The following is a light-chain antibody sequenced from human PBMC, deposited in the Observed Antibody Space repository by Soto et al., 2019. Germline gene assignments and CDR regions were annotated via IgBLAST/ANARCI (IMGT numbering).Light chain of an antibody. V-gene: IGKV3-20*01. J-gene: IGKJ1*01. CDR2: GAS. Sequence: EIVLTQSPCTLSLSPGQRATLSCRASQSVNSNYLAWYQQKPGQAPRLLIYGASSRATDIPDRFSGSGSGTDFTLTISSLEPEDFAVYYCQQYGSSVWTFGQGTKVEIK. CDR1: QSVNSNY. CDR3: QQYGSSVWT.